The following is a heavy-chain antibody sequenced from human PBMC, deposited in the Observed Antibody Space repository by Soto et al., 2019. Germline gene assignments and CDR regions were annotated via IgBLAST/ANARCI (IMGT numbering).Heavy chain of an antibody. CDR2: LTWSSSSI. CDR3: VKDKFESGMDV. J-gene: IGHJ6*02. V-gene: IGHV3-9*01. CDR1: GFTFDDYA. Sequence: GGSLRLSCVASGFTFDDYAMHWVRQAPGKGLEWVSGLTWSSSSIGYADSVKGRFTISRDNAKNSLYLQMNSLRVEDTAVYYCVKDKFESGMDVWGQGTTVT. D-gene: IGHD3-16*01.